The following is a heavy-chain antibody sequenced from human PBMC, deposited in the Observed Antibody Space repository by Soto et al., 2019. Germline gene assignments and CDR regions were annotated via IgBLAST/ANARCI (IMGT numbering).Heavy chain of an antibody. D-gene: IGHD5-18*01. CDR2: IYSGGST. J-gene: IGHJ6*02. Sequence: EVQLVESGGGLIQPGGSLRLSCAASGFTVSSNYMSWVRQAPRKGLEWVSVIYSGGSTYYADSVKGRFTISRDNSKNTLYLQMNSLRAEDTAVYYCAREYSYGYYYYYGMDVWGQGTTVTVSS. CDR1: GFTVSSNY. CDR3: AREYSYGYYYYYGMDV. V-gene: IGHV3-53*01.